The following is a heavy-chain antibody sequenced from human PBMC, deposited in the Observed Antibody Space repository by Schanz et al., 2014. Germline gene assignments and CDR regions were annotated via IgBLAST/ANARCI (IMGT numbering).Heavy chain of an antibody. CDR3: ARDLEGYDGGGGGFDP. J-gene: IGHJ5*02. CDR2: ISYDGRNK. D-gene: IGHD2-21*01. V-gene: IGHV3-30-3*01. CDR1: GFTFSSYA. Sequence: QVQLLQFGGGVVQPGRSLRLSCAASGFTFSSYAMHWVRQAPGKGLEWVAVISYDGRNKYYADSVKGRFTISRDNSKNTLYLQMNSLRAEDTAVYYCARDLEGYDGGGGGFDPCGQGTLVTVSS.